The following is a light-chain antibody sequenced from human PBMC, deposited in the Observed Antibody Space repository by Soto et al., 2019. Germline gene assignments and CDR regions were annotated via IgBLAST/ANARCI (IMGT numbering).Light chain of an antibody. Sequence: EILLTQSPATLSFCRGXSATLSCLANEGVRMRLFARDEQKPGQXPTLIXACTSSRAHASPDRFSRSGSATDFTRTISRLEPEDFAVYYGQQYGSSPRTFGQGTKVDI. CDR2: CTS. CDR1: EGVRMRL. CDR3: QQYGSSPRT. V-gene: IGKV3-20*01. J-gene: IGKJ1*01.